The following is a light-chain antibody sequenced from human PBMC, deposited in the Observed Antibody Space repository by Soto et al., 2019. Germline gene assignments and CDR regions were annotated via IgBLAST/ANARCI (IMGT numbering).Light chain of an antibody. V-gene: IGLV2-8*01. Sequence: QSALTQPPSASGSPGQSVTISCTGTSSDVGRYDYVSWYQHHPGKAPKFMIYEVTKRPSGVPDRFSGSKSGNTASLTVSGLQAEDEADYYCTSYAGNNNLVFGGGTQLTVL. J-gene: IGLJ3*02. CDR3: TSYAGNNNLV. CDR1: SSDVGRYDY. CDR2: EVT.